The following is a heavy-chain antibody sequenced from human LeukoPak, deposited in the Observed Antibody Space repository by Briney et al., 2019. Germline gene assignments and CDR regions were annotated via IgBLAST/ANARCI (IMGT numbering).Heavy chain of an antibody. CDR3: AKRVPKPYYYMDV. J-gene: IGHJ6*03. CDR1: GFTFSTYA. D-gene: IGHD3-3*01. V-gene: IGHV3-23*01. Sequence: GGSLRLSCAASGFTFSTYAMSWVRQAPGKGLEWVSTISNSGGSTYYADSVKGRLTISRDNSKNTVYLQMNSLRAEDTAVYFCAKRVPKPYYYMDVWGKGTTVTVSS. CDR2: ISNSGGST.